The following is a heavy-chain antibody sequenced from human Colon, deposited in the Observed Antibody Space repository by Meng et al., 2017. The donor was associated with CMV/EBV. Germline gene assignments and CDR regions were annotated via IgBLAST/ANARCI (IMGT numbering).Heavy chain of an antibody. V-gene: IGHV3-23*01. CDR3: AIRLGTGIAVAGSFGY. CDR1: LTFNDYA. J-gene: IGHJ4*02. D-gene: IGHD6-19*01. CDR2: ISSNGGNT. Sequence: LTFNDYAMSWVRQAPGKGLEWVSGISSNGGNTDSVDSVRGRFTISRDDSKNTLYLHMKSLRPEDTAIYYCAIRLGTGIAVAGSFGYWGQGTLVTVSS.